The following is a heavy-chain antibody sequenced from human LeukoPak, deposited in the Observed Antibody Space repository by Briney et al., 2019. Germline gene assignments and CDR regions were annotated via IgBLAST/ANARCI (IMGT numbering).Heavy chain of an antibody. CDR2: ISWNSGSI. J-gene: IGHJ4*02. Sequence: PGRSLRLSCAASGFTFDDYAMHWDRQAPGKGLEWVSGISWNSGSIGYADSVKGRFTISRDNAKNSLYLQMNSLRAEDTALYYCAKDRGSGCFDYWGQGTLVTVSS. CDR1: GFTFDDYA. CDR3: AKDRGSGCFDY. D-gene: IGHD3-10*01. V-gene: IGHV3-9*01.